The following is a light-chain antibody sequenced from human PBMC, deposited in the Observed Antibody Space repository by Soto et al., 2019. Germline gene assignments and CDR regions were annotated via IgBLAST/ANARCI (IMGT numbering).Light chain of an antibody. V-gene: IGLV1-47*01. CDR1: SSNIGSNY. Sequence: QSVLTQPPSASGTPGQRVTISCSGSSSNIGSNYVYWYQQLPGTAPKLLIYMNNQRPSGGPDRFSGSKSGTSHSLAISGLRSEDEADYYGAAWEDRLSCRGVFGGGTKLTVL. CDR2: MNN. J-gene: IGLJ2*01. CDR3: AAWEDRLSCRGV.